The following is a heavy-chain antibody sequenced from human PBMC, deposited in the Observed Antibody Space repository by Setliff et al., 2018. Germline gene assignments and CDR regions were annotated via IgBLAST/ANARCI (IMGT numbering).Heavy chain of an antibody. CDR3: IRDTSGRDAFDI. CDR2: LSSANNYI. CDR1: GFAFANYN. D-gene: IGHD6-19*01. Sequence: GGSLRLSCAASGFAFANYNMTWVRQAPGKGLEWVASLSSANNYIVYADSVKGRFTISRDNAQSSLFLQMNSLSAEDTAVYYCIRDTSGRDAFDIWGQGTMVTV. V-gene: IGHV3-21*04. J-gene: IGHJ3*02.